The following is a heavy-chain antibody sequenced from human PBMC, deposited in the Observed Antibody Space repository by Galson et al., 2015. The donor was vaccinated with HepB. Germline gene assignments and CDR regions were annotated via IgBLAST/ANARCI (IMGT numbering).Heavy chain of an antibody. D-gene: IGHD6-19*01. Sequence: QSGAEVKKPGASVKVSCKASGYTFTSYGISWVRQAPGQGLEWMGWISAYNGNTNYAQKLQGRVTMTTDTSTSTAYMELRSLRSDDTAVYYCARVNNFEAIAVAGTPFKDGMDVWGQGTTVTVSS. CDR1: GYTFTSYG. CDR3: ARVNNFEAIAVAGTPFKDGMDV. J-gene: IGHJ6*02. CDR2: ISAYNGNT. V-gene: IGHV1-18*04.